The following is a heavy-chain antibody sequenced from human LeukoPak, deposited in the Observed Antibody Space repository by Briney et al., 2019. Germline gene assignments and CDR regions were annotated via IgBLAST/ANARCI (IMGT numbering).Heavy chain of an antibody. J-gene: IGHJ6*03. CDR2: INWNGGST. Sequence: PGGSLRLSCAASGFTFSTYWMSWVRQAPGKGLEWVSGINWNGGSTGYADSVKGRFTISRDNAKNSLSLQMNSLRVEDTALYYCARGGISIFGVVIYMDVWGKGTTVTVSS. CDR3: ARGGISIFGVVIYMDV. D-gene: IGHD3-3*01. V-gene: IGHV3-20*04. CDR1: GFTFSTYW.